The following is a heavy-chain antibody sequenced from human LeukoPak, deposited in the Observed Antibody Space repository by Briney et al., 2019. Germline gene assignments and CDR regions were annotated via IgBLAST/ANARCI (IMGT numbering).Heavy chain of an antibody. J-gene: IGHJ6*02. V-gene: IGHV3-30-3*02. CDR1: GFTFSGYP. CDR3: GKFRADYYYYGMDV. Sequence: GGSLRLSCAASGFTFSGYPIHWVRQAPGKGLEWVAVISYDGSNKYYADSVKGRFTLSRDNSKNTLYLQMNSLRAEDTAVYYCGKFRADYYYYGMDVWGRGTTVTVSS. CDR2: ISYDGSNK.